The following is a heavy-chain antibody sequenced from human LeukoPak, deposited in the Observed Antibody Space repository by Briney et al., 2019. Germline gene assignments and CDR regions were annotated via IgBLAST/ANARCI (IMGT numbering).Heavy chain of an antibody. J-gene: IGHJ4*02. CDR2: MKTKNDGETR. V-gene: IGHV3-15*01. CDR3: ATNPLY. CDR1: GFIFSNTW. Sequence: GGSLSLSCAASGFIFSNTWMSWVRQAPGKGLEWVGRMKTKNDGETRNYAAPVKGRFTISRDDSKNTLYLVMNSLRIEDTAVYYCATNPLYWGQGTLVTVSS.